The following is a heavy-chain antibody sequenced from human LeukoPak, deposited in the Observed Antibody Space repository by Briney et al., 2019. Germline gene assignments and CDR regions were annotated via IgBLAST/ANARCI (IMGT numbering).Heavy chain of an antibody. CDR1: GGSISSYY. J-gene: IGHJ4*02. D-gene: IGHD3-10*01. V-gene: IGHV4-59*01. Sequence: PSETLSLTCTVSGGSISSYYWSWIRQPPGKGQEWIGYIYYSGSTNYNPSLKSRVTISVDTSKNQFSLKLSSVTAADTAVYYCARGPDYYGSGSYYPDYWGQGTLVTVSS. CDR3: ARGPDYYGSGSYYPDY. CDR2: IYYSGST.